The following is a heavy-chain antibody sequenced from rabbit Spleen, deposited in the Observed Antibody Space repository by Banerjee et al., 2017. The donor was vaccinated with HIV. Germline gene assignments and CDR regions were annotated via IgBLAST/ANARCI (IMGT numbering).Heavy chain of an antibody. CDR3: ARGYASSSGLPTYYFNL. Sequence: QEQVVESGGGLVQPEGSLTLTCTASGFSLSASDFIYWVRQAPGRGLEWIGYIEPLFGVTYYANWVNGRFTISSHNAQNTLYLQLNSLTAADTATYFCARGYASSSGLPTYYFNLWGPGTLVTVS. CDR2: IEPLFGVT. V-gene: IGHV1S47*01. CDR1: GFSLSASD. D-gene: IGHD1-1*01. J-gene: IGHJ4*01.